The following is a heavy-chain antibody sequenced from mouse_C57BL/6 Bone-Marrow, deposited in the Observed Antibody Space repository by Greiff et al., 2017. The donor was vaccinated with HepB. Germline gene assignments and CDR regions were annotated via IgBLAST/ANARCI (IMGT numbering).Heavy chain of an antibody. D-gene: IGHD2-5*01. V-gene: IGHV5-16*01. CDR2: INYDGSST. CDR3: ARDRNSNYHWYFDV. CDR1: GFTFSDYY. J-gene: IGHJ1*03. Sequence: DVKLVESEGGLVQPGSSMKLSCTASGFTFSDYYMAWVRQVPEKGLEWVANINYDGSSTYYLDSLKSRFIISRDNAKNILYLQMSSLKSEDTATYYCARDRNSNYHWYFDVWGTGTTVTVSS.